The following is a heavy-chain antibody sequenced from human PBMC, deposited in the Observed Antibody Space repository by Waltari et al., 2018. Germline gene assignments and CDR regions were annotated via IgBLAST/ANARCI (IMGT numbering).Heavy chain of an antibody. Sequence: EVQLVESGGGLVQPGGSLRLSCAASGFTFSSYWMSWVRQAPGKGLEWVANIKQDGSEKYYVDYVKGRFTIARDNAKNSRYLQMNSLRAEDTAVYYCARDYNSAVDIWGQGTMVTVSS. V-gene: IGHV3-7*01. D-gene: IGHD3-10*01. CDR2: IKQDGSEK. J-gene: IGHJ3*02. CDR3: ARDYNSAVDI. CDR1: GFTFSSYW.